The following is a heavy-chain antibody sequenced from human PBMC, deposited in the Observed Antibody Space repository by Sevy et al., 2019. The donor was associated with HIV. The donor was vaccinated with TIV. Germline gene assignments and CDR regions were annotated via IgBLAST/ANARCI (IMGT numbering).Heavy chain of an antibody. J-gene: IGHJ6*03. CDR3: TTNNSQHYYYYYMDV. D-gene: IGHD6-13*01. CDR1: GFTFSNAW. CDR2: IKSKTDGGTT. V-gene: IGHV3-15*01. Sequence: GGSLRLSCAASGFTFSNAWMSWVRQAPGKGLEWVGRIKSKTDGGTTDYAAPVKGRFTISRDDSKNTLYLQMNSLKTEDTASYYCTTNNSQHYYYYYMDVWGKGTTVTVSS.